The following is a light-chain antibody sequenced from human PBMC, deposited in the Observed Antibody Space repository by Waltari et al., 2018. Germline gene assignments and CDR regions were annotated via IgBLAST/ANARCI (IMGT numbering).Light chain of an antibody. J-gene: IGKJ1*01. CDR2: HAS. CDR1: QGVGKY. CDR3: QKYDFLPAT. V-gene: IGKV3-20*01. Sequence: EIVLTQSPGTLSLSPGERATLSCRASQGVGKYLAWYQQRPGQAPRLLLYHASIRATGIPDRFSGSGFGTDFILSISRLEPEDFAVYYCQKYDFLPATFGQGTTVEIK.